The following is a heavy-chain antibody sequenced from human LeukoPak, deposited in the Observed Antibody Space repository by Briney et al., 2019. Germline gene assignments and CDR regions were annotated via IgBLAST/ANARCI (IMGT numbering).Heavy chain of an antibody. CDR1: GGSISGSGNY. CDR3: ARNDDNSGNDWPDGFDI. D-gene: IGHD5-12*01. Sequence: SETLSLTCTVSGGSISGSGNYWGWIRQPPGKGLEWIGSVYYSGRTHYNPSLKSRVTISGDTSNNQFSLKVISMTAADTAVYYCARNDDNSGNDWPDGFDIWGQGTMVTVSS. V-gene: IGHV4-39*01. J-gene: IGHJ3*02. CDR2: VYYSGRT.